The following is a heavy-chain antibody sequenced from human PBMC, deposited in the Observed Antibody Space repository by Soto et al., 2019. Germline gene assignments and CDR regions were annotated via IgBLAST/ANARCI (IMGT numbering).Heavy chain of an antibody. CDR1: GFTFSTCS. Sequence: PGGSLRLSCAASGFTFSTCSMNWVRQAPGKGLEWVSSISSGSDYIYYADSVKGRFPTSRDNAKNSLYLQMNSLRAEDTAVYYCARVYCSSSSCGMDVWGQGTTVTVSS. V-gene: IGHV3-21*01. J-gene: IGHJ6*02. CDR2: ISSGSDYI. CDR3: ARVYCSSSSCGMDV. D-gene: IGHD2-2*01.